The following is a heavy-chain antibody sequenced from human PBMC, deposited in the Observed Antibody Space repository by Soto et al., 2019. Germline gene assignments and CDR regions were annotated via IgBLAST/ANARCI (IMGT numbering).Heavy chain of an antibody. CDR1: GFTFSGYA. Sequence: GGSLRLSCAASGFTFSGYAMSWVRQAPGKGLEWVSAISGSGGSTYYADSVKGRFTISRDNSKNTLYLQMNSLRAEDTAVYYCAKDFNYYDSSRWDAFDIWGQGTMVTVSS. V-gene: IGHV3-23*01. CDR2: ISGSGGST. D-gene: IGHD3-22*01. J-gene: IGHJ3*02. CDR3: AKDFNYYDSSRWDAFDI.